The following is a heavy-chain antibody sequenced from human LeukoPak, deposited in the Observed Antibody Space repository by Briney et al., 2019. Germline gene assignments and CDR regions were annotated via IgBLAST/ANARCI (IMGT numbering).Heavy chain of an antibody. CDR1: GYTFTSYY. D-gene: IGHD3-22*01. CDR2: VNPSGGST. J-gene: IGHJ4*02. CDR3: ARLSYYYDSSGYCGGSDY. Sequence: ASVKVSCKASGYTFTSYYMHWVRQAPGQGLEWMGIVNPSGGSTSYAQKFQGRVTMTRDTSTSTVYMELSSLRSEDTAVYYCARLSYYYDSSGYCGGSDYWGQGTLVTVSS. V-gene: IGHV1-46*01.